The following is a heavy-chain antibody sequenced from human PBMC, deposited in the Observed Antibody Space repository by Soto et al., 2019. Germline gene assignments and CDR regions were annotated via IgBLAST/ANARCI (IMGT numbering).Heavy chain of an antibody. D-gene: IGHD6-19*01. Sequence: QVQLQQWGAGLLKPSETLSLTCAVYGGSFSGYYWSWIRQPPGKGLEWIGEINHSGSTNYNPSLKSRLPISVDTSKNQFSLKLSSVTAADTAVYYCARGPGIALAGTDRSVDYWGQGPLVTVSS. CDR3: ARGPGIALAGTDRSVDY. V-gene: IGHV4-34*01. CDR1: GGSFSGYY. CDR2: INHSGST. J-gene: IGHJ4*02.